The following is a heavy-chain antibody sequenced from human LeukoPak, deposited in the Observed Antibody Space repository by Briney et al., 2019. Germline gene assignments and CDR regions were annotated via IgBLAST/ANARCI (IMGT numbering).Heavy chain of an antibody. CDR3: ARPATSGTYYSAFDY. V-gene: IGHV4-39*01. D-gene: IGHD3-22*01. J-gene: IGHJ4*02. CDR2: IYYSGST. CDR1: GGSIGSSNYC. Sequence: PSETLSLTCTVYGGSIGSSNYCWGWVRQPPGKGLEWIGTIYYSGSTNYNPSLKSRVTISADMPKNQFSLKVSSVTAADTAVYYCARPATSGTYYSAFDYWGQGTLVTVSS.